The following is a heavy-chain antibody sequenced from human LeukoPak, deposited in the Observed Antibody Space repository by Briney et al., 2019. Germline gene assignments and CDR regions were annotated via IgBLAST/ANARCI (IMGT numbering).Heavy chain of an antibody. V-gene: IGHV4-34*01. CDR1: GGSFSAYY. D-gene: IGHD3-10*01. J-gene: IGHJ4*02. CDR3: ARVGGYDEFDY. Sequence: SETLSLTCAVSGGSFSAYYWSWIRQPPGKGLEWIGEINHSGTTNCNPSLKSRVTLSVDTSNNQLSLKVSSVTAADTAIYYCARVGGYDEFDYWGQGTLVTVSS. CDR2: INHSGTT.